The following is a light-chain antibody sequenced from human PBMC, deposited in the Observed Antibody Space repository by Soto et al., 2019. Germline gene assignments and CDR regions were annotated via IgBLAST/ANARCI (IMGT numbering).Light chain of an antibody. CDR3: QQYNDYSAWT. V-gene: IGKV1-5*03. CDR1: RSIINW. CDR2: KAS. Sequence: DVQLTQSPSTLSASVGDRVTITCRASRSIINWLAWYQQKSGKAPKLLIYKASTLKSGVPSRFSGTESGTEFTLTISSLRPDDFATYYCQQYNDYSAWTFGQGTKVDIK. J-gene: IGKJ1*01.